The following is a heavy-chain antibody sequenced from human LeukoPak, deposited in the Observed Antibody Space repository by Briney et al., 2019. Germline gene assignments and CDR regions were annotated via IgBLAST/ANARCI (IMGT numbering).Heavy chain of an antibody. CDR3: ARARGYCSGGVCYFDY. V-gene: IGHV3-7*01. J-gene: IGHJ4*02. CDR1: GFTFRSYW. Sequence: PGGSLRLSCAASGFTFRSYWMSWVRQAPGKGLEWVANIKHDVSEEYYVDSVKGRFTISRDNAKNSLYQQVNSLSAEDTAVYYCARARGYCSGGVCYFDYWGQGTLVTVSS. D-gene: IGHD2-15*01. CDR2: IKHDVSEE.